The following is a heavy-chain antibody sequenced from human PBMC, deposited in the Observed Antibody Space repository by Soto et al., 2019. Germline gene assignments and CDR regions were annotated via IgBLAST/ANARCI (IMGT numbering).Heavy chain of an antibody. CDR2: IFYTGTI. CDR1: GGSINYNSYH. CDR3: ARLVVVAPVANV. V-gene: IGHV4-39*02. D-gene: IGHD2-2*01. J-gene: IGHJ4*02. Sequence: QLQLQESGPGLVKPSETLSLTCSVSGGSINYNSYHWGWIRQPPGQGLEWIGSIFYTGTIFYNPSLESRVTMSVDTSKNSFSLHLTSVTAADTAVYCCARLVVVAPVANVWGQGTLVTVSS.